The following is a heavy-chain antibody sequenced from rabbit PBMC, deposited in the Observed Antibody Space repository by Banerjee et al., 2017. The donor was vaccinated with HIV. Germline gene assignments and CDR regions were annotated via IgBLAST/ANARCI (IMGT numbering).Heavy chain of an antibody. D-gene: IGHD2-1*01. V-gene: IGHV1S40*01. CDR3: VRDSPYDDYGDYFNL. J-gene: IGHJ4*01. CDR1: GFSFSSSDY. Sequence: QSLEESGGDLVKPGASLTLTCTASGFSFSSSDYMCWVRQAPGKGLEWIACIYTGSSGSTYYASWVNGRFTISSHNAQNTLYLQLNSLTAADTATYFCVRDSPYDDYGDYFNLWGQGTLVTVS. CDR2: IYTGSSGST.